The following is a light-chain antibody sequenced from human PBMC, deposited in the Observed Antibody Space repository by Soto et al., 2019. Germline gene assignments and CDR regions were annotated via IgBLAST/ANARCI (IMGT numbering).Light chain of an antibody. J-gene: IGKJ4*01. CDR1: QSIDNW. CDR3: QQANSFPLT. V-gene: IGKV1D-12*01. CDR2: DAS. Sequence: GDRVTITCRASQSIDNWLAWYQQKPGKAPKLLIYDASRLESGVPSRFRGSGSGTDFTLTISSLQPEDFETYYCQQANSFPLTFGGGTKVDIK.